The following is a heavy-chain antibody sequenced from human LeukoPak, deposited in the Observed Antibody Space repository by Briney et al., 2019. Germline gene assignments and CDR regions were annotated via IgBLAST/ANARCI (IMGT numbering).Heavy chain of an antibody. CDR1: GGSISSYY. D-gene: IGHD3-22*01. Sequence: SETLSLTCTVSGGSISSYYWSWIRQPPGKGLEWIGYIYYSGSTNYNPSLKSRVTISVDTSKNQFSLKLSSVTAADTAVYYCARHVHFYDSSGCTHYFDYWGQGTLVTVSS. J-gene: IGHJ4*02. CDR2: IYYSGST. V-gene: IGHV4-59*08. CDR3: ARHVHFYDSSGCTHYFDY.